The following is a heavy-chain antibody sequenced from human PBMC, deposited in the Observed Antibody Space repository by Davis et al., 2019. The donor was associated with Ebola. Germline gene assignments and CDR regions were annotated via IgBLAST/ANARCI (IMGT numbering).Heavy chain of an antibody. V-gene: IGHV3-74*01. J-gene: IGHJ6*02. Sequence: GESLKISCEASGFTFSTCAMSWVRQAPGKGLVWVSRINSDGSSTSYADSVKGRFTISRDNAKNTLYLQMNSLRAEDTAVYYCARDQDTVTTNYYYYYGMDVWGQGTTVTVSS. CDR2: INSDGSST. CDR3: ARDQDTVTTNYYYYYGMDV. CDR1: GFTFSTCA. D-gene: IGHD4-17*01.